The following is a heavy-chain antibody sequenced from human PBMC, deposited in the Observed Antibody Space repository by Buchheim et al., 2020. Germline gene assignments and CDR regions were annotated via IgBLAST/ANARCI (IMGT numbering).Heavy chain of an antibody. CDR2: INPSGGST. Sequence: QVQLVQSGAEVKKPGASVKVSCKASGYTFTSYYMHWVRQAPGQGLEWMGIINPSGGSTSYAQKFQGRVTMTRDTSTSTVYMELSSLRSENTAVYYCAVGHPAETMIVVVNPLDYWGQGTL. J-gene: IGHJ4*02. CDR1: GYTFTSYY. V-gene: IGHV1-46*01. D-gene: IGHD3-22*01. CDR3: AVGHPAETMIVVVNPLDY.